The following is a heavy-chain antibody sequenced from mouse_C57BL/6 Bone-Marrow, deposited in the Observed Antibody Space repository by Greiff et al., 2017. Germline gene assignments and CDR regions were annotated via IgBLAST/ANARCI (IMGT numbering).Heavy chain of an antibody. V-gene: IGHV1-64*01. CDR3: ARIGGYYAWFAY. D-gene: IGHD2-3*01. Sequence: QVQLQQPGAELVKPGASVKLSCKASGYTFTSYWMHWVKQRPGQGLEWIGMIHPNSGSTNYNEKFKSKATLTVDKSSSTAYMQLSSLTSEDSAVYYCARIGGYYAWFAYWGQGTLVTVSA. CDR1: GYTFTSYW. J-gene: IGHJ3*01. CDR2: IHPNSGST.